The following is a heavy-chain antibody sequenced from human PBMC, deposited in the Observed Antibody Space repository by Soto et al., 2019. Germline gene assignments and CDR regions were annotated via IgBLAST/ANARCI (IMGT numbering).Heavy chain of an antibody. V-gene: IGHV3-49*04. J-gene: IGHJ4*02. CDR1: GFTFGDYP. Sequence: GGSLRLSCTSSGFTFGDYPMSWVRQAPGKGLEWVSFIRSKGFGGTTEYAASVKGRFTISRDDSKSIAYLQMNSLKTEDTAVYYCTRDEGIYGGYNQFDYWGQGIQVTVSS. D-gene: IGHD5-12*01. CDR2: IRSKGFGGTT. CDR3: TRDEGIYGGYNQFDY.